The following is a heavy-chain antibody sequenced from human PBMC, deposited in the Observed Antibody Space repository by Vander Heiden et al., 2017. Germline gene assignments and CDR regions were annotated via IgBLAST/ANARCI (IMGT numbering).Heavy chain of an antibody. CDR3: ARQRGYRLNWFDP. CDR1: GGSISSSSYY. Sequence: QLQLQESGPGLVKPSATLSLTCTVSGGSISSSSYYRGWIRQPPGKGLEWIGSIYYSGSTYYNPSLKSRVTISVDTSKNQFSLKLSSVTAADTAVYYCARQRGYRLNWFDPWGQGTLVTVSS. CDR2: IYYSGST. J-gene: IGHJ5*02. D-gene: IGHD4-4*01. V-gene: IGHV4-39*01.